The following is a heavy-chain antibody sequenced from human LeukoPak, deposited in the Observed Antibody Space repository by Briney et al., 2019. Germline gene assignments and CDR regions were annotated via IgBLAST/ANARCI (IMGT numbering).Heavy chain of an antibody. CDR2: ISGSGSNT. CDR3: AKEKGFYFDY. J-gene: IGHJ4*02. V-gene: IGHV3-23*01. CDR1: GFTFSNYA. Sequence: GGSLRLSCAASGFTFSNYAMTWVRQAPGKGLEWVSVISGSGSNTDYADSVKGRFIISRDDSKDTLYLQMNSLRAEDTGVYYCAKEKGFYFDYWGQGTLVTVSS.